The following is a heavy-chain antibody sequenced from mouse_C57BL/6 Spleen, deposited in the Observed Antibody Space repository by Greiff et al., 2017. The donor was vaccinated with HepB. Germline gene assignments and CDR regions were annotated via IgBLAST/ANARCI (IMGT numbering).Heavy chain of an antibody. CDR1: GYTFTSYW. CDR3: AREGPSSRFAY. J-gene: IGHJ3*01. D-gene: IGHD1-1*01. CDR2: IDPSDSYT. Sequence: QVQLQQPGAELVRPGPSVKLSCKASGYTFTSYWMHWVKQRPGQGLEWIGVIDPSDSYTNYNQKFKGKATLTVDTSSSTAYMQLSSLTSEDSAVYYCAREGPSSRFAYWGQGTLVTVS. V-gene: IGHV1-59*01.